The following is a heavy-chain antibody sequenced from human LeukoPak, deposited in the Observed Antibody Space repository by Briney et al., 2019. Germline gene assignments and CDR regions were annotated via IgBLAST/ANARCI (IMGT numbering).Heavy chain of an antibody. J-gene: IGHJ4*02. Sequence: ASVKVSCKASGYTFTSYAMHWVRQAPGQRLEWMGWINAGNGNTKYSQKFQGRVTITRDTSASTAYMELSSLRSEDTAVYYCARDNAREQWLGRFDCWGQGTLVTVSS. CDR3: ARDNAREQWLGRFDC. V-gene: IGHV1-3*01. D-gene: IGHD6-19*01. CDR2: INAGNGNT. CDR1: GYTFTSYA.